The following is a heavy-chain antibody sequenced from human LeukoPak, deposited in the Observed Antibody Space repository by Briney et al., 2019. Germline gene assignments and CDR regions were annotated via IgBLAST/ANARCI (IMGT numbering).Heavy chain of an antibody. J-gene: IGHJ4*02. V-gene: IGHV3-11*04. CDR3: ASPASSTDIHDY. CDR2: ISSSGSTI. Sequence: GGSLRLSCAASGFTFSDYYMSWIRQAPGKGLEWVSYISSSGSTIYYADSVKGRFTISRDNAKNSLYLQMNSLRAEDTAVYYCASPASSTDIHDYWGQGTLVTVSS. D-gene: IGHD6-13*01. CDR1: GFTFSDYY.